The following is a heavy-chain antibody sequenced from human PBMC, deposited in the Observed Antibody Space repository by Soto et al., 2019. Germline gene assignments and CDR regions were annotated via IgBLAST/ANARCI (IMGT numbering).Heavy chain of an antibody. CDR3: ARGTTTSAFSAMDV. CDR1: GFTFRYHA. V-gene: IGHV3-30-3*01. J-gene: IGHJ6*02. CDR2: ISYDGDNK. Sequence: QVQLVESGGGGVQPGRSLRLSCAASGFTFRYHALNWFRQAPGKGLEWVAVISYDGDNKYIAESVKGRFTISRDNSKNTVSLQMNSLRAEDTAMYFCARGTTTSAFSAMDVWGQGTTVTVSS. D-gene: IGHD1-1*01.